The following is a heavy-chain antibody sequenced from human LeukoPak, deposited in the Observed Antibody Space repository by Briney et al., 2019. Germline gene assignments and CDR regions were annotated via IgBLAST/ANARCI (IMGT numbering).Heavy chain of an antibody. Sequence: GGSLRLSCAASGFTVSSNYMSWVRQAPGKGLEWVSVIYSGGSTYYADSVKGRFTISRDNSKNTLYLQMNSLRAEDTVVYYCARGGISSSSPVNWGQGTLVTVSS. CDR1: GFTVSSNY. J-gene: IGHJ4*02. D-gene: IGHD6-13*01. CDR2: IYSGGST. CDR3: ARGGISSSSPVN. V-gene: IGHV3-66*01.